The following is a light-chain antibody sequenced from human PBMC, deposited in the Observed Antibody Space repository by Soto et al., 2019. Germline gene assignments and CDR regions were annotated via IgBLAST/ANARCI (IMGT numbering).Light chain of an antibody. CDR1: QSVSSN. Sequence: EIVLTQSPATLSLSPGERATLSCRASQSVSSNLAWYQHKPGQPPRLLIHDASTRATGIPARFSGSGSGTEFTLTISSLQPEDSATYYCQQSDSMPWTFGQGTKVDIK. CDR3: QQSDSMPWT. J-gene: IGKJ1*01. CDR2: DAS. V-gene: IGKV3-11*01.